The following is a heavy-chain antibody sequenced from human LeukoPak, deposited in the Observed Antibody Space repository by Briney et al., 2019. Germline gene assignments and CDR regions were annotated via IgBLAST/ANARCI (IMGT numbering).Heavy chain of an antibody. V-gene: IGHV3-74*03. D-gene: IGHD3-10*02. CDR3: AELGITMIGGV. J-gene: IGHJ6*04. CDR2: QYSGGRSL. CDR1: GFNFTCYW. Sequence: GASLRLSCAGSGFNFTCYWMHFRRQAPGEGLEWRARQYSGGRSLTYADSVMGRFTISRDNAKNSLYLQMNGLRAEDTAVYYCAELGITMIGGVWGKGTTVTIST.